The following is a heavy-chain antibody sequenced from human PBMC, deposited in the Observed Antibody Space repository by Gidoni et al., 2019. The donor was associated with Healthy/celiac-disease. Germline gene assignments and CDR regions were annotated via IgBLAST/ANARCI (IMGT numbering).Heavy chain of an antibody. CDR3: ARGTAGTFDY. CDR2: MSYSGGT. Sequence: QLHLQESGPGLVKPSETLSLTCTVSGGSISSSSYYWGWIRQPPGKGLEWIGNMSYSGGTYYNPSLKSRVTISVDTFKNQFSLKLSSVTAADTAVYHCARGTAGTFDYWGQGTLVTVSS. J-gene: IGHJ4*02. D-gene: IGHD6-13*01. CDR1: GGSISSSSYY. V-gene: IGHV4-39*07.